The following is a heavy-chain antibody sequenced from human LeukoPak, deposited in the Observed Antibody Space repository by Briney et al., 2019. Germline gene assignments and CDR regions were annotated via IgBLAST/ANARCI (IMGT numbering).Heavy chain of an antibody. CDR3: ARGSSGYTKLDDAFDI. V-gene: IGHV3-23*01. CDR1: GFTFSSYS. Sequence: PGGSLRLSCAASGFTFSSYSMNWVRQAPGKGLEWVSAISGSGGSTYYADSVKGRFTISRDNSKNTLYLQMNSLRAEDTAVYYCARGSSGYTKLDDAFDIWGQGTMVTVSS. J-gene: IGHJ3*02. CDR2: ISGSGGST. D-gene: IGHD3-22*01.